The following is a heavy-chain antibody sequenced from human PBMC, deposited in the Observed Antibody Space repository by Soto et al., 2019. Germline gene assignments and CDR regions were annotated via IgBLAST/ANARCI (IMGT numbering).Heavy chain of an antibody. CDR3: ARGIAVADNGGYFDY. D-gene: IGHD6-19*01. V-gene: IGHV4-30-4*01. J-gene: IGHJ4*02. CDR2: IYYSGST. CDR1: GGSISSGDYY. Sequence: SETLSLTCTVSGGSISSGDYYWSWIRQPPGKDLEWIGYIYYSGSTYYNPSLKSRVTISVDTSKNQFSLKLSSVTAADMAVYYCARGIAVADNGGYFDYWGQGTLVTVYS.